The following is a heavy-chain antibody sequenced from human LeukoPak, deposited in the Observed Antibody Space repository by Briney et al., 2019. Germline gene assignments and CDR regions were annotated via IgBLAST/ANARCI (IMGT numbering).Heavy chain of an antibody. D-gene: IGHD6-13*01. CDR3: ARATYSSSWYYYYYMDV. J-gene: IGHJ6*03. V-gene: IGHV1-18*01. Sequence: VASVKVSCKASGYTFTSYGISWVRQAPGQGLEWMGWISAYNGNTNYAQKLQGRVTMTTDTSTSTAYMELRSLRSDDTAVYYCARATYSSSWYYYYYMDVWGKGTTVTVSS. CDR1: GYTFTSYG. CDR2: ISAYNGNT.